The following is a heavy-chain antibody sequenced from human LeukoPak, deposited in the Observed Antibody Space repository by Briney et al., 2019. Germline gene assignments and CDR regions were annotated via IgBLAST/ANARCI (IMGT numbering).Heavy chain of an antibody. D-gene: IGHD2-15*01. Sequence: PGGSLRLSCAASGFTFRSYAMSWVRQAPGTGLEWVSGISDGSTYYADSIKGRFTISRDNSKNSLYLQINNLRAEDTAVYYCAKWGLDCSVAGCLYYFDYWGQGTLVTVSS. V-gene: IGHV3-23*01. CDR3: AKWGLDCSVAGCLYYFDY. CDR2: ISDGST. CDR1: GFTFRSYA. J-gene: IGHJ4*02.